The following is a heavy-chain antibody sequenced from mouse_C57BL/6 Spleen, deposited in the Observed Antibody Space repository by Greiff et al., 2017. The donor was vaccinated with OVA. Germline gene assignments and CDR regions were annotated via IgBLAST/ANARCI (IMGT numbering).Heavy chain of an antibody. D-gene: IGHD3-1*01. CDR1: GYAFTNYL. J-gene: IGHJ2*01. CDR3: ARREDLGGFDY. Sequence: VQLQQSGAELVRPGTSVKVSCKASGYAFTNYLIEWVKQRPGQGLEWIGVINPGSGGTSYNEKFKGKATLTADKSSSTAYMQLRSLTSEDSAVDFCARREDLGGFDYWGQGTTLTVSS. CDR2: INPGSGGT. V-gene: IGHV1-54*01.